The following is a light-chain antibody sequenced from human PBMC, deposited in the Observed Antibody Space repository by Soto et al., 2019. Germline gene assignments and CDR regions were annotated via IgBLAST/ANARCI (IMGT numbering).Light chain of an antibody. CDR2: EGD. J-gene: IGLJ1*01. CDR3: CSFARSTTFYV. CDR1: SSDVGSSNL. V-gene: IGLV2-23*01. Sequence: QSALTQPASVSGSPGQSITISCSGTSSDVGSSNLVSWYQQHPGKAPKLIIFEGDRRPSGVSGRFSGSKSGNTASLTISGLQAEDEADYYCCSFARSTTFYVFGTGTKDRP.